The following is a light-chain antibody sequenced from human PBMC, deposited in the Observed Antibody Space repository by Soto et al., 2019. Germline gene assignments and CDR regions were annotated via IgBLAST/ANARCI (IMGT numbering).Light chain of an antibody. CDR1: QSISRN. CDR3: QQSYNTPRT. Sequence: DIQMTQSPSSLSASVGDRVTTTCRASQSISRNLNWYQQKPGTAPKLLMFGASTLQSGVPSRFSGSGSGTDFTLTITSLQPEDFATYYCQQSYNTPRTFGQGTKVDIK. CDR2: GAS. V-gene: IGKV1-39*01. J-gene: IGKJ1*01.